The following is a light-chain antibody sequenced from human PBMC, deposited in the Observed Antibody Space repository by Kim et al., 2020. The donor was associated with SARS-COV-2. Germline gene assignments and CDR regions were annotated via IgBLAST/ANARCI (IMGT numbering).Light chain of an antibody. Sequence: SLGYRISCTRRADQSSSSHLRWYQQGPGRAPKLLIAAASGLQSGAPSRFRGNGSETVFTLTISGLQPEDIATYYCQQSYNTRQFTIGQGTRLEIK. CDR2: AAS. CDR3: QQSYNTRQFT. CDR1: QSSSSH. J-gene: IGKJ5*01. V-gene: IGKV1-39*01.